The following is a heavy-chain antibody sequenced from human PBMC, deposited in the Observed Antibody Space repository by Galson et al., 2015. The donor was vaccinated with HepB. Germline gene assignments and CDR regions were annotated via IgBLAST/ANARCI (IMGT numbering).Heavy chain of an antibody. CDR3: GTWRPNRVDS. J-gene: IGHJ4*02. CDR1: GFTFSDYS. Sequence: SLRLSCAASGFTFSDYSMSWVRQAPGKGLEWVATFDRDATDILYADSVRGRFTISRDNSKDTLYLQMNSLRVEDTALYYCGTWRPNRVDSWGQGTLVTVSS. CDR2: FDRDATDI. V-gene: IGHV3-23*05. D-gene: IGHD1-14*01.